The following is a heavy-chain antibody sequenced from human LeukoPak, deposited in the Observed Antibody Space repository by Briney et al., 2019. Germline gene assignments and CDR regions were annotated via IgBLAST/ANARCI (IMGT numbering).Heavy chain of an antibody. CDR3: AREKGYSSSWYPAY. V-gene: IGHV3-21*01. CDR1: GFTFSSYS. J-gene: IGHJ4*02. Sequence: GGSLRLSCAASGFTFSSYSMNWVRQAPGKGLEWVSSISSSSSYIYYADSVKGRFTISRDNAKNTLYLQMNSLRAEDTAVYYCAREKGYSSSWYPAYWGQGTLVTVSS. D-gene: IGHD6-13*01. CDR2: ISSSSSYI.